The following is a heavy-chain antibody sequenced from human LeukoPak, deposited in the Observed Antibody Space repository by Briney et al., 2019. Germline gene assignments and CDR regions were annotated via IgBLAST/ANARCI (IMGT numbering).Heavy chain of an antibody. CDR3: AKVGGVLWFGETGDYFDY. Sequence: GGSLRLSCAASAFTFISHGMQWVGPAPGKGLEWVAVISYDGSNKYYADSVRGRFTISRDNSKNTLYLQINSLRAEDTAVYYCAKVGGVLWFGETGDYFDYWGQGTVVSVS. J-gene: IGHJ4*02. CDR2: ISYDGSNK. D-gene: IGHD3-10*01. CDR1: AFTFISHG. V-gene: IGHV3-30*18.